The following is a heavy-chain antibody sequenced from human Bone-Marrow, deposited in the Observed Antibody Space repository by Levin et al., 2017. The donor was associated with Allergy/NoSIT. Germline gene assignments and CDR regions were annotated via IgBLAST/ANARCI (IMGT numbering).Heavy chain of an antibody. CDR2: ISYDGDNK. CDR3: ARVDSSSWLQYGMDV. D-gene: IGHD6-13*01. CDR1: GFIFSSYA. V-gene: IGHV3-30*04. Sequence: PGGSLRLSCAASGFIFSSYAMHWVRQAPGKGLEWVAVISYDGDNKYYADSVKGRFTISRGNSKNTLYLQMNSLRVEDTAVYYCARVDSSSWLQYGMDVWGQGTTVTVSS. J-gene: IGHJ6*02.